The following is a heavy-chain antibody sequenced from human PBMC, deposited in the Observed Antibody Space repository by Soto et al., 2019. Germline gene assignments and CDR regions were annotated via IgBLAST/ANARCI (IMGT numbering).Heavy chain of an antibody. J-gene: IGHJ4*02. Sequence: QVQLVESGGGVVRPGRSLRLSCAASGFTFSSYAMHGVRQAPGKGREWVAVISYDGSQKYYADSVKGRFTIPRDNSKNTLYLQMNSLRAEDTAVYYGERDNGGGIDYWGQGTMVTVSS. CDR3: ERDNGGGIDY. CDR1: GFTFSSYA. D-gene: IGHD3-16*01. CDR2: ISYDGSQK. V-gene: IGHV3-30-3*01.